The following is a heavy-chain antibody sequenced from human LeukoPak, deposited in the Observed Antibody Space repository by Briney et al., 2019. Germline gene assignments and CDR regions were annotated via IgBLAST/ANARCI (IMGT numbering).Heavy chain of an antibody. CDR1: GFIFSKYW. J-gene: IGHJ4*02. V-gene: IGHV3-7*01. D-gene: IGHD4-17*01. CDR3: ARDMGIYTNYGAY. Sequence: GGSLRLSCAASGFIFSKYWMTWVRQPPGKGLEWVANIKGDGSEDEHVDSVKGRFTISRDNAQNSLFLQMDNLRGEDTAVYYCARDMGIYTNYGAYWGQGTLVTVSS. CDR2: IKGDGSED.